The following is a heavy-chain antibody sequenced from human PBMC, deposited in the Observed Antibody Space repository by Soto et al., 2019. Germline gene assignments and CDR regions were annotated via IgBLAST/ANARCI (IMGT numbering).Heavy chain of an antibody. D-gene: IGHD4-4*01. CDR2: TYYRSKWYN. CDR3: PRQAGLNTTVTTPNWFDP. Sequence: SQTLSLTCAISGDRVSSNSAAWNWIRQSPSRGLEWLGRTYYRSKWYNDSAVSVKNRITINPDTTKNQFSLQLNSVTPEATAVYYCPRQAGLNTTVTTPNWFDPWGQGTLVTVSS. V-gene: IGHV6-1*01. J-gene: IGHJ5*02. CDR1: GDRVSSNSAA.